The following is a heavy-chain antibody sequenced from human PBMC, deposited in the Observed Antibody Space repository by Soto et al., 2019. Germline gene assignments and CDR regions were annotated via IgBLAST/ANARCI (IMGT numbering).Heavy chain of an antibody. Sequence: PGGSLRLSCAASGFTFSSYDMHWVRQATGKGLEWVSAIGTAADTYYPGSVKGRFAISRENAKNSLYLQMNSLRAGDTAVYYCARAPGVIAVAEYYFDYWGQGTLVTVSS. D-gene: IGHD6-19*01. V-gene: IGHV3-13*01. J-gene: IGHJ4*02. CDR1: GFTFSSYD. CDR3: ARAPGVIAVAEYYFDY. CDR2: IGTAADT.